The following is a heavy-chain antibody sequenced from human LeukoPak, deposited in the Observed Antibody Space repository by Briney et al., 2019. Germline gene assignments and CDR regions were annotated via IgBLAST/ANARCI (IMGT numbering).Heavy chain of an antibody. CDR2: INPSGGST. CDR3: ARDPGYAYALYYMDV. J-gene: IGHJ6*03. V-gene: IGHV1-46*01. Sequence: VASVKVSCKASGYTFTSYYMHWVRQAPGQGLEWMGIINPSGGSTSYAQKFQGRVTMTRDMSTSTVYMELSSLRSEDTAVYCCARDPGYAYALYYMDVWGKGTTVTVSS. D-gene: IGHD5-12*01. CDR1: GYTFTSYY.